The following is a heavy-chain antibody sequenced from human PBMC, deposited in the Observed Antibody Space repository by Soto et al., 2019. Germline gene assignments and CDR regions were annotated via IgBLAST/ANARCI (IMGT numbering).Heavy chain of an antibody. J-gene: IGHJ5*02. V-gene: IGHV1-46*01. CDR1: GYTLSTHY. CDR3: AAEIYSGGDCCHFDH. D-gene: IGHD2-21*02. CDR2: INPSGGNT. Sequence: APLQVFCKATGYTLSTHYIDWGRQAPGQGLEWMGVINPSGGNTNYAQKFQNRVTITRDLSTGTAYMELSTLTSDDTAVFYCAAEIYSGGDCCHFDHWGQGALVTVSS.